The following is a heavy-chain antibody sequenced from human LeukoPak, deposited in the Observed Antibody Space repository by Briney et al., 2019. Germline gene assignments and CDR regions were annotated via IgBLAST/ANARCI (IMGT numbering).Heavy chain of an antibody. D-gene: IGHD1-7*01. CDR3: ARHGTAWQQQLELDS. J-gene: IGHJ4*02. CDR1: GYTFTSYD. V-gene: IGHV1-18*01. Sequence: ASVKVSCKASGYTFTSYDINWVRQATGQGLEWMGWMNPNNGNTNYAQKLQGRVTMTTDTSTSTAYMELRSLRSDDTAVYYCARHGTAWQQQLELDSWGQGILVTVSS. CDR2: MNPNNGNT.